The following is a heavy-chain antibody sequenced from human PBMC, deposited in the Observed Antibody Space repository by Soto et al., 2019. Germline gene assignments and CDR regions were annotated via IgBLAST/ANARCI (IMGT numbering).Heavy chain of an antibody. CDR3: ARTRSFTLGFYYDGMDV. CDR2: IYPGDSDT. J-gene: IGHJ6*02. V-gene: IGHV5-51*01. D-gene: IGHD6-6*01. Sequence: XESLKISWQGSGYSFSSYWIGWVRQMPGEDLEWMGIIYPGDSDTRYSPSFQGQVTISADKSLRTAYLQWTSLKASDTALYYCARTRSFTLGFYYDGMDVWGPGTTVTVYS. CDR1: GYSFSSYW.